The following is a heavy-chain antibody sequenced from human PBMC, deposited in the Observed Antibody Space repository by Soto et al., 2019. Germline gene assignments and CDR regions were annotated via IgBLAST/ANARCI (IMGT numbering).Heavy chain of an antibody. J-gene: IGHJ4*02. Sequence: PGESLKISCKGSGYSFTSYWSGWVRQMPGKGLEWMGIIYPGDSDTRYSPSFQGQVTISADKSISTAYLQWSSLKASDTAMYYWARHPSPGYSSGWYEVVDYWGQGPLVTVSS. V-gene: IGHV5-51*01. CDR3: ARHPSPGYSSGWYEVVDY. CDR2: IYPGDSDT. CDR1: GYSFTSYW. D-gene: IGHD6-19*01.